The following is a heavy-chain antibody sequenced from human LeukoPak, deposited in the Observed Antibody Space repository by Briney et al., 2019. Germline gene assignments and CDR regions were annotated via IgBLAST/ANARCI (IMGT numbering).Heavy chain of an antibody. CDR2: ISAYNGNT. D-gene: IGHD3-22*01. J-gene: IGHJ4*02. CDR3: ARESYYDSSGSSADY. Sequence: ASVKVSCKASGYTFTSYGISWVRQAPGQGLEWMGWISAYNGNTNYAQKLQGRVTMTTDTSTSTAYMELRSLRSDDTAVYYCARESYYDSSGSSADYWGQGTLVTVSS. V-gene: IGHV1-18*01. CDR1: GYTFTSYG.